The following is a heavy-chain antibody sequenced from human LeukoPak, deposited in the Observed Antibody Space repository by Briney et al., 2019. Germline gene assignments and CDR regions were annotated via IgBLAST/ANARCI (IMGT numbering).Heavy chain of an antibody. V-gene: IGHV3-21*01. Sequence: GGSLRLSCAASGFTFDDYAMHWVRQAPGKGLEWVSSISSSSSYIYYADSVKGRFTISRDNAKNSLYLQMNSLRAEDTAVYYCARGPLVYYMDVWGKGTTVTISS. CDR2: ISSSSSYI. CDR1: GFTFDDYA. D-gene: IGHD6-6*01. J-gene: IGHJ6*03. CDR3: ARGPLVYYMDV.